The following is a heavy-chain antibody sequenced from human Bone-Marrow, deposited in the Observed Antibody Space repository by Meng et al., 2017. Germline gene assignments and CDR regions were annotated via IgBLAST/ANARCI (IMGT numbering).Heavy chain of an antibody. J-gene: IGHJ3*02. CDR3: ARGHRLLWFAVSGTGDGDAFDI. CDR2: IYSGGST. CDR1: GFTVSSNY. V-gene: IGHV3-53*04. D-gene: IGHD3-10*01. Sequence: GGSLRLSCAASGFTVSSNYMSWVRQAPGKGLEWVSVIYSGGSTYYADSVKGRFTISRHNSKNTLYLQMNRLRAEETAVYYCARGHRLLWFAVSGTGDGDAFDIWGQGTMVTVSS.